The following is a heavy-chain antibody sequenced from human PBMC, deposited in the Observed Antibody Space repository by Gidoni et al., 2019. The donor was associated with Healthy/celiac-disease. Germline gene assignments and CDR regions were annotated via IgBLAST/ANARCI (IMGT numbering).Heavy chain of an antibody. D-gene: IGHD2-15*01. CDR1: GGSFSGYY. CDR3: ARRVVVVAAKGYWFDP. CDR2: INHSGST. Sequence: QVQLQQWGAGLLKPSETLSLTCAVYGGSFSGYYWSWIRQPPGKGLEWIGEINHSGSTNYNPSLKSRVTISVDTSKNQFSLKLSSVTAADTAVYYCARRVVVVAAKGYWFDPWGQGTLVTVSS. J-gene: IGHJ5*02. V-gene: IGHV4-34*01.